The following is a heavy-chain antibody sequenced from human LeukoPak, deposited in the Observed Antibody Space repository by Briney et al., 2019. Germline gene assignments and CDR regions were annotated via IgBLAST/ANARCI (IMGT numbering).Heavy chain of an antibody. CDR3: ASRHCSGGDCYFAGADPFDH. J-gene: IGHJ4*02. CDR2: IYKDGKI. Sequence: GGSLRLSCAASGFTVSSNYMSWVRQAPGKGLEWVSVIYKDGKIYYIDSVKGRFTISRDTSKNTLCLQMNSLRVEDTAVYYCASRHCSGGDCYFAGADPFDHWGQGTLVTVSS. D-gene: IGHD2-21*01. V-gene: IGHV3-53*01. CDR1: GFTVSSNY.